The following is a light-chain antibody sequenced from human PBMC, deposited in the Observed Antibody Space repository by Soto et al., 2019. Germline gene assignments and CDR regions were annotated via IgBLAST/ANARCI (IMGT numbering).Light chain of an antibody. CDR1: QGITNY. Sequence: DIQLTQSPSFLSASLGDRVTITCRASQGITNYLAWYQQNPGKAPKLLIYSASTLQTGVPSRFSGSGSGTEFTLTISSLQPEDFATYYCQQLNSFGTFGQGTTVEMK. CDR2: SAS. V-gene: IGKV1-9*01. J-gene: IGKJ1*01. CDR3: QQLNSFGT.